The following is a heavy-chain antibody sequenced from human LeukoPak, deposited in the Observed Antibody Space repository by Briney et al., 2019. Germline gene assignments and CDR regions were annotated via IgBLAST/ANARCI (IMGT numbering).Heavy chain of an antibody. J-gene: IGHJ4*02. Sequence: SETLSLTRAVYGGSFSGYYWSWIRQPPGKGLEWIGEINHSGTTNYNPSLKSRVTISVDTSKKQFSLKLTSVTAADTAVYYCARDPNYGGSVYYLDYWGQGTLVTVSS. CDR1: GGSFSGYY. CDR2: INHSGTT. CDR3: ARDPNYGGSVYYLDY. D-gene: IGHD4-23*01. V-gene: IGHV4-34*01.